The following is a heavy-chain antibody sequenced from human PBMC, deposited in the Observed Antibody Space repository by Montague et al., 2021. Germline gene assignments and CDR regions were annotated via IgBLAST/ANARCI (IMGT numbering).Heavy chain of an antibody. Sequence: CAISGDSVSNNNAAWNWIRESPSRGLEWLGRTYYRSTWYTDYAVSVKGRIAINPDTSKNQFSLQLNSVTPEDTAVNYCAREGVGDLLFSFDSWGQGTLVTVAS. V-gene: IGHV6-1*01. CDR3: AREGVGDLLFSFDS. CDR1: GDSVSNNNAA. D-gene: IGHD3-10*01. CDR2: TYYRSTWYT. J-gene: IGHJ4*02.